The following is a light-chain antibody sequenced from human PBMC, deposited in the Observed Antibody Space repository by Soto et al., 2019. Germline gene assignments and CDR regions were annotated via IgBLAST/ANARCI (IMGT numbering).Light chain of an antibody. CDR2: DAS. V-gene: IGKV3-11*01. Sequence: DIVLTQSPATLSLSPGERATLSCRASQSVSSYLVWFQQKPGQAPRLLIYDASTRATGIPARFSGSGSGTDFTLTSSSLDPEAFAVYYCQLRSNWPLTFGPGTKVDIK. CDR1: QSVSSY. CDR3: QLRSNWPLT. J-gene: IGKJ3*01.